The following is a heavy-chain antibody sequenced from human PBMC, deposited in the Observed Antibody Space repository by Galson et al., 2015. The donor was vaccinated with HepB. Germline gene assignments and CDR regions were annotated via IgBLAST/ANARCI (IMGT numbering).Heavy chain of an antibody. CDR2: IKSKSDGGTT. CDR3: TTVAAAYCGGDCYTYYPDY. D-gene: IGHD2-21*02. CDR1: GFTFSNVW. V-gene: IGHV3-15*01. Sequence: GFTFSNVWMNWVRQVPGRGLEWVGRIKSKSDGGTTDYAAPVKDRFTISRDDSQNTLYLQMNSLKTEDTAVYYCTTVAAAYCGGDCYTYYPDYWGQGTLVTVAP. J-gene: IGHJ4*02.